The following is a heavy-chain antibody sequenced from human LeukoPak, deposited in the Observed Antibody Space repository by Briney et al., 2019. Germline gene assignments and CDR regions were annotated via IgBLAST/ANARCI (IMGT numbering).Heavy chain of an antibody. V-gene: IGHV3-48*04. CDR3: ARVIGSYGDSAY. CDR1: GVTFSSFS. CDR2: ITDRRGAT. J-gene: IGHJ4*02. Sequence: VGALRLSCAASGVTFSSFSMSWVRQAPGEGGEGMSYITDRRGATYYADSVKGRFIISRDNDKDTLYLQMNILSAEDTAVYYCARVIGSYGDSAYWGQGTLVTVSS. D-gene: IGHD4-17*01.